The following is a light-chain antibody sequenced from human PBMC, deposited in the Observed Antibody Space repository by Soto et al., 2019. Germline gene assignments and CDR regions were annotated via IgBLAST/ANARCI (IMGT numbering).Light chain of an antibody. V-gene: IGLV2-14*01. CDR3: SSYTSSTAYV. CDR1: SSDVGGYNY. CDR2: EVS. Sequence: QSVLTQPASVSGSPGQSITISCTGTSSDVGGYNYVSWYQLHPGKAPKLMVCEVSNRPSGVSNRFSGSKSGNTASLTISGLQAEDEADSYCSSYTSSTAYVFGTGTKVTVL. J-gene: IGLJ1*01.